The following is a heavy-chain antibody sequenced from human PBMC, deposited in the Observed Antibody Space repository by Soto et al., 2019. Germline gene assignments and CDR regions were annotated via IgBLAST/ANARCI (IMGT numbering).Heavy chain of an antibody. CDR2: IDPSDSYT. V-gene: IGHV5-10-1*01. J-gene: IGHJ4*02. CDR3: AISVAAARTPRYYFDY. CDR1: GYSFTSYW. D-gene: IGHD6-13*01. Sequence: GESLKISCKGSGYSFTSYWISWVRQMPGKGLEWMGRIDPSDSYTNYSPSFQGHVTISADKSVSTAYLQWSSLKASDTAMYYCAISVAAARTPRYYFDYWGQGTLVTVS.